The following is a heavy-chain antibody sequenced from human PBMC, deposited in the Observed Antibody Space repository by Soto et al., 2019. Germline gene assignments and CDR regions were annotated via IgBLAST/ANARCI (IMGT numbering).Heavy chain of an antibody. CDR3: ARATNYYYGMDV. V-gene: IGHV3-33*05. J-gene: IGHJ6*02. CDR2: ISYDGSDR. Sequence: GGSLRLSCAASGFTFISYGMHWVRQAPGKGLQWVAFISYDGSDRYYEDSVKGRFTISRGNSKNTLYLQINSLRAEDTALYYCARATNYYYGMDVWGQGTTVTVYS. CDR1: GFTFISYG. D-gene: IGHD1-1*01.